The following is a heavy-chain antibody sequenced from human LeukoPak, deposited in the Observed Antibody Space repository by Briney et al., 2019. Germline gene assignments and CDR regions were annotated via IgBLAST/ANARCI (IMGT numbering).Heavy chain of an antibody. CDR3: ARTGQLYCSSSSCEGDY. CDR1: GYTFTGYY. Sequence: ASVKVSCKASGYTFTGYYMHWVRQAPGQGLERMGWINPNSGGTNYAQKFQGRVTMTRDTSISTAYMELSRLTSDDTAVYYCARTGQLYCSSSSCEGDYWGQGTLVTVSS. V-gene: IGHV1-2*02. J-gene: IGHJ4*02. D-gene: IGHD2-15*01. CDR2: INPNSGGT.